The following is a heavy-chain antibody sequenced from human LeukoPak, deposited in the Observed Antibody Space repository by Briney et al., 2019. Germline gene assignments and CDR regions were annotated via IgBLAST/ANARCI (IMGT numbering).Heavy chain of an antibody. D-gene: IGHD3-22*01. CDR2: IYYSGST. Sequence: SETLSLTCTVSGGSLSSSSYYWGWIRQPPGKGLEWIGSIYYSGSTYYNPSLKSRVTISVDTSKNQFSLKLSSVTAADTAVYYCARSYDSSGYYPYYYYYMDVWGKGTTVTVSS. V-gene: IGHV4-39*01. J-gene: IGHJ6*03. CDR1: GGSLSSSSYY. CDR3: ARSYDSSGYYPYYYYYMDV.